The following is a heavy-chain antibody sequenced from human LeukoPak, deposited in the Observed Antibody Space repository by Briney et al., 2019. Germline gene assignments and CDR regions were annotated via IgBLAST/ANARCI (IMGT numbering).Heavy chain of an antibody. CDR1: GDTFTSYD. CDR3: VRTAGIFWSGAYYFDY. Sequence: GASVKVSRKASGDTFTSYDINWVRQATGQGLEWMGWMNPNSGNTGYAQKFQGRVTMTRNTSISTAYMELSSLRSEDTAVYYCVRTAGIFWSGAYYFDYWGQGTLVTVSS. V-gene: IGHV1-8*01. CDR2: MNPNSGNT. J-gene: IGHJ4*02. D-gene: IGHD3-3*01.